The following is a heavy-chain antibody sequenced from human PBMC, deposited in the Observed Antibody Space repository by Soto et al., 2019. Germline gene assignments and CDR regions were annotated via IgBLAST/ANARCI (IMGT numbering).Heavy chain of an antibody. CDR3: ARDKEMAKIGRAGYYYYGMDV. V-gene: IGHV1-69*13. D-gene: IGHD5-12*01. Sequence: SSVKVSCKASGGTFSSYAISWVRQAPGQGLEWMGGIIPIFGTANYAQKFQGRVTITADESTSTAYMELSSLRSEDTAVYYCARDKEMAKIGRAGYYYYGMDVWGQGNTVTV. J-gene: IGHJ6*02. CDR1: GGTFSSYA. CDR2: IIPIFGTA.